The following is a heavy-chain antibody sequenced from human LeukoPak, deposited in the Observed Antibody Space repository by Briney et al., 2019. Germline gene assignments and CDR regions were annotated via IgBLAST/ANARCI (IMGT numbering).Heavy chain of an antibody. J-gene: IGHJ5*02. D-gene: IGHD3-22*01. CDR3: AREGYYYHTSNGDDH. CDR1: GYTFTSYG. Sequence: ASVKVSCKASGYTFTSYGISWVRQAPGQGLEWMGRISVLSGQTNYVQKFQDRVTMTTDTSTSTAYMELRSLGSGDTAVYYCAREGYYYHTSNGDDHWGQGTLVTVSS. CDR2: ISVLSGQT. V-gene: IGHV1-18*01.